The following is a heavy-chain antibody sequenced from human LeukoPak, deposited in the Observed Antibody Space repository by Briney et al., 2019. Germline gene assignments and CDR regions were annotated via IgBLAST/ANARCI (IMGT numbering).Heavy chain of an antibody. CDR1: GFTFSNFA. Sequence: GGSLRLSCAASGFTFSNFAMSWVRQAPGKGLEWVSTISGSGGSTFYADSVKGRFPISRDNSNNTLFLQMNSLRAEDTAIYFSAKAGSSGWSSSGGDYWGQGSLVTVSS. D-gene: IGHD6-19*01. J-gene: IGHJ4*02. V-gene: IGHV3-23*01. CDR2: ISGSGGST. CDR3: AKAGSSGWSSSGGDY.